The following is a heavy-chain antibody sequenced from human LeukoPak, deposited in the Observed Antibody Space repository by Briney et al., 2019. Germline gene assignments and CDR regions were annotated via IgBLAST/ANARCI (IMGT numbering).Heavy chain of an antibody. V-gene: IGHV1-3*03. CDR3: ARGDPQLDFDY. CDR1: GYTFTNYA. CDR2: INAGNGNT. J-gene: IGHJ4*02. D-gene: IGHD3-10*01. Sequence: ASVKVSCKAAGYTFTNYAIHWVRQAPGQRLGWMGWINAGNGNTKYSQEFQGRVTITRDTSASTAYMELSSLRSEDMAVYYCARGDPQLDFDYWGQGTLVTVSS.